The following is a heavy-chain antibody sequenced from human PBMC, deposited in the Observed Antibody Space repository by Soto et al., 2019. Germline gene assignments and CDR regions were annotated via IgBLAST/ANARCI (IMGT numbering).Heavy chain of an antibody. CDR3: AIALPYSGSYSHFDY. D-gene: IGHD1-26*01. J-gene: IGHJ4*02. CDR2: ISGSGDGT. V-gene: IGHV3-23*01. CDR1: GFTFSSYG. Sequence: PGGSLRLSCTASGFTFSSYGMSWIRQAPGKGLEWVSAISGSGDGTFYSDSVMGRFAISRDNSKNIVFLQMNSLRAEDTAVYYCAIALPYSGSYSHFDYRGQRTLVTV.